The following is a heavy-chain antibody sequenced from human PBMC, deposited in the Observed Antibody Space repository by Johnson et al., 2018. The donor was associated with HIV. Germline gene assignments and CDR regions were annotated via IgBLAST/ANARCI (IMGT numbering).Heavy chain of an antibody. J-gene: IGHJ3*02. V-gene: IGHV3-11*05. CDR1: GFTFSDYY. Sequence: QVQLVESGGGLVQPGGSLRLSCAASGFTFSDYYMSWIRQAPGKGLVWVSRISNDGSSTNYADSVKGRFTISRDNAENTLYLQMNSLRVEDTAVYYCARGLQSLIVVITRGAFNIWGQGTMVTVSS. CDR3: ARGLQSLIVVITRGAFNI. CDR2: ISNDGSST. D-gene: IGHD3-22*01.